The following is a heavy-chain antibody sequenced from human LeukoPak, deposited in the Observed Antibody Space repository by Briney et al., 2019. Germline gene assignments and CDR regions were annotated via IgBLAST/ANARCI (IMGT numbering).Heavy chain of an antibody. CDR2: TSSSDAGT. D-gene: IGHD3-10*01. V-gene: IGHV3-23*01. Sequence: GGSLRLSCAASGFALSSYAMSWVRQAPGKGLEWVSATSSSDAGTYHAESVRGRFTISRDNSKNTLYVQMNSLRAEDTAVYYCAKVAKLPSITMIRGVRVHQYMDVWGKGTTVTISS. CDR1: GFALSSYA. CDR3: AKVAKLPSITMIRGVRVHQYMDV. J-gene: IGHJ6*03.